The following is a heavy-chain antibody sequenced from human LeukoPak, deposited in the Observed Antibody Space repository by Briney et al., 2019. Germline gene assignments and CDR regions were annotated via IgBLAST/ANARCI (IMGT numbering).Heavy chain of an antibody. CDR1: GYTFTGYY. D-gene: IGHD6-19*01. CDR3: AIPGIAVAGRFDY. J-gene: IGHJ4*02. V-gene: IGHV1-69*05. CDR2: IIPIFGTA. Sequence: GASVKVSCKASGYTFTGYYMHWVRQAPGQGLEWMGRIIPIFGTANYAQKFQGRVTITTDESTSTAYMELSSLRSEDTAVYYCAIPGIAVAGRFDYWGQGTLVTVSS.